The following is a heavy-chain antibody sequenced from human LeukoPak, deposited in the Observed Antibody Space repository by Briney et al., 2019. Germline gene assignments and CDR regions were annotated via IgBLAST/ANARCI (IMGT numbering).Heavy chain of an antibody. D-gene: IGHD1-7*01. CDR3: AKDRGKGTGTTVLPPPGCHDY. CDR1: GFTFSSYA. V-gene: IGHV3-23*01. Sequence: GGSLRLSCAASGFTFSSYAMSWVRQAPGKGLEWVSAISGSGGSTYCADSVKGRFTISRDNSKNTLYLQMNSLRAEDTAVYYCAKDRGKGTGTTVLPPPGCHDYWGQGTLVTVSS. CDR2: ISGSGGST. J-gene: IGHJ4*02.